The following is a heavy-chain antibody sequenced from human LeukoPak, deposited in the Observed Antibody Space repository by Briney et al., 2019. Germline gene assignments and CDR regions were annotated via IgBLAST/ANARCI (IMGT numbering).Heavy chain of an antibody. CDR1: GYTFTSYD. D-gene: IGHD4-17*01. CDR3: ARGRNYYGDYAW. Sequence: ASVKVSCKASGYTFTSYDINWVRQASGQGLEWMGWMNPNSGVTGYAQKFQGRVSMTRDTSISTAYMELSSLRSEDTAVYYCARGRNYYGDYAWWGQGTLVTVSS. CDR2: MNPNSGVT. V-gene: IGHV1-8*01. J-gene: IGHJ4*02.